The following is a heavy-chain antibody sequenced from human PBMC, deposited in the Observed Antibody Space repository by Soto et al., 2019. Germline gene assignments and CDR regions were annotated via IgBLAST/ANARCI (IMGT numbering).Heavy chain of an antibody. V-gene: IGHV1-18*01. D-gene: IGHD6-19*01. CDR2: ISAYNGNT. CDR3: ARGTRAELSQDSSGWYYY. CDR1: GYTFTSYG. Sequence: ASVKVSCKASGYTFTSYGISWVRQAPGQGLEWMGWISAYNGNTNYAQKLQGRVTMTTDTSTSTAYMGLRSLRSDDTAVYYCARGTRAELSQDSSGWYYYWGQGTLVTVSS. J-gene: IGHJ4*02.